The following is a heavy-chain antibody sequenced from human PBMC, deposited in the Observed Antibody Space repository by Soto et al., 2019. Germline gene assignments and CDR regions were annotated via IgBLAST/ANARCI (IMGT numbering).Heavy chain of an antibody. D-gene: IGHD2-15*01. V-gene: IGHV3-9*01. CDR3: AKDIGYCSGGSCYPAFDI. CDR1: GVTFDDYA. Sequence: GGSLRLSCAASGVTFDDYAMHWVRQAPGKGLEWVSGISWNSGSIGYADSVKGRFTISRDNAKNSLYLQMNSLRAEDTALYYCAKDIGYCSGGSCYPAFDIWGQGTMVTVSS. CDR2: ISWNSGSI. J-gene: IGHJ3*02.